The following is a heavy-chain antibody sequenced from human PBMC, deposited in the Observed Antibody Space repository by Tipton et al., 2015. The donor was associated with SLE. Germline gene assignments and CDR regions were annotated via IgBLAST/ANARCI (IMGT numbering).Heavy chain of an antibody. CDR1: GGSISSYS. J-gene: IGHJ1*01. Sequence: LRLSCTVSGGSISSYSWSWIRQPPGKGLEWIGYIHYSGSTNYNPSLKSRVTISVDTSKNQFSLRLSSVTAADTAVYYCVRSRGQHWGQGTLVTVSS. V-gene: IGHV4-59*08. CDR3: VRSRGQH. CDR2: IHYSGST.